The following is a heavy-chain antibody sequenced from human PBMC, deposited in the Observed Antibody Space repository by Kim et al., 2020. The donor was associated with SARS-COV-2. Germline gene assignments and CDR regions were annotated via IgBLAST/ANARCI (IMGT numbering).Heavy chain of an antibody. D-gene: IGHD6-13*01. CDR1: GFTFSSYW. Sequence: GGSLRLSCAASGFTFSSYWMHWVRQAPGKGLVWVSRINSDGSSTSYADSVKGRFTISRDNAKNTLYLQMNSLRAEDTAVYYCARESSSLEVFDYWGQGTLVTVSS. J-gene: IGHJ4*02. CDR2: INSDGSST. V-gene: IGHV3-74*01. CDR3: ARESSSLEVFDY.